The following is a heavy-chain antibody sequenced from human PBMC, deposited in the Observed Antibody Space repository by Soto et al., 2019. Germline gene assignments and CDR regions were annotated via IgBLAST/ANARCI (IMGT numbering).Heavy chain of an antibody. J-gene: IGHJ4*02. V-gene: IGHV3-30-3*01. CDR3: ARKYSLEVVAPGY. CDR2: ISYDGGDK. CDR1: GFTFSSYT. D-gene: IGHD3-22*01. Sequence: QVQLVESGGGVVQPGRSLRLSCAASGFTFSSYTMHWVRQTPGRGLEWVADISYDGGDKYYADSVKGRFTISRDNSKNTLYLQMNSLRAEDTSVYYCARKYSLEVVAPGYWGQGILVTVSS.